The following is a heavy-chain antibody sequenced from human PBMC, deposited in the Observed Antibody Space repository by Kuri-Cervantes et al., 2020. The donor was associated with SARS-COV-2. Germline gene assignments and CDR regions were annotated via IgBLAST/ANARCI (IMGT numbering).Heavy chain of an antibody. Sequence: LRLSCTVSGGSISSGSYYWSWIRQPAGKGLEWIGRIHTSGSTNYNPSLKSRVTISVDTSKNQFSLKLSSVTAADTAVYYCASSRASMITFGGVIDNFDYWGQGTLVTVSS. J-gene: IGHJ4*02. CDR1: GGSISSGSYY. CDR3: ASSRASMITFGGVIDNFDY. D-gene: IGHD3-16*02. CDR2: IHTSGST. V-gene: IGHV4-61*02.